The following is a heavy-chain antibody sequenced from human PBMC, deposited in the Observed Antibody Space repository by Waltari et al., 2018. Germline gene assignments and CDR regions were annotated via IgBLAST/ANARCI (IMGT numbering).Heavy chain of an antibody. D-gene: IGHD1-26*01. CDR1: GYTLTELS. CDR2: FEPEDGET. J-gene: IGHJ6*02. CDR3: ATQVGATRGYYGMDV. Sequence: QVQLVQSGAEVKKPGASVKVSCKVSGYTLTELSMHWVRQAPGKGHEGMGGFEPEDGETIYAQKFQGRVTMTEDTSTDTANMELSSLRSEDTAVYYCATQVGATRGYYGMDVWGQGTTVTVSS. V-gene: IGHV1-24*01.